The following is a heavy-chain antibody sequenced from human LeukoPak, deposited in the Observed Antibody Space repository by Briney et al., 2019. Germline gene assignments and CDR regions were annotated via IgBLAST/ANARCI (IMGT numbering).Heavy chain of an antibody. J-gene: IGHJ4*02. CDR1: GGSISSGTYY. V-gene: IGHV4-61*02. D-gene: IGHD6-19*01. Sequence: PSETLSLTCTVSGGSISSGTYYWSWIRQPAGKGLEWIGRIHTSGSTNYNPSLKSRVTISLDTPKNQFSLKLSSVTAADTAVYYCARGDSSGWCLGFDYWGQGTLVTVSS. CDR2: IHTSGST. CDR3: ARGDSSGWCLGFDY.